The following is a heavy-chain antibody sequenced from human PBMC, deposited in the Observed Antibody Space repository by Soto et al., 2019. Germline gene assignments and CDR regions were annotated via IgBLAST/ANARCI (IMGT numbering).Heavy chain of an antibody. D-gene: IGHD3-10*01. CDR3: TKDEAGSPFRY. Sequence: VQLRESGPGQVKTSGTLSLTCAVSGGSMKTTNWWSWVRQPPAKGLEWIGEVFHSGITRYNPSLKSRATVSVDTSKNQFFLNLASVTAADTAVYYCTKDEAGSPFRYCGQGALVTVSS. J-gene: IGHJ4*02. CDR2: VFHSGIT. CDR1: GGSMKTTNW. V-gene: IGHV4-4*02.